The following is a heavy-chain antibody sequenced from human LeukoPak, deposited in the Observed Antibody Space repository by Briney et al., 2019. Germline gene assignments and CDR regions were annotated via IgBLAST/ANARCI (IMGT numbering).Heavy chain of an antibody. V-gene: IGHV4-39*01. CDR3: ARRPKQPGFWSGYVDY. Sequence: PSETLSLTCTVSGASISSTSHNWAWIRQPPGKGLESIGSTHQSGATYYNPSLESRVTISIDTSKNQFSLKLTSVTAADTAIYYCARRPKQPGFWSGYVDYWGLGALVTVSS. D-gene: IGHD3-3*01. CDR2: THQSGAT. J-gene: IGHJ4*02. CDR1: GASISSTSHN.